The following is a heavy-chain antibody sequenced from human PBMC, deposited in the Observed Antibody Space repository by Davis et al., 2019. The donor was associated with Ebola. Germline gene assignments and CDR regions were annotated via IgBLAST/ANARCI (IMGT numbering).Heavy chain of an antibody. CDR1: GFLLRDYS. Sequence: GGSLRLSCAASGFLLRDYSFNWVRQAPGKGLEWVSALSNSGGSTYYADSVKGRFTISRDTSKNTLYLQMNSLRAEDTAVYYCARADYDILTGSYYYYGLGVWGKGTTVTVSS. V-gene: IGHV3-23*01. J-gene: IGHJ6*04. CDR3: ARADYDILTGSYYYYGLGV. D-gene: IGHD3-9*01. CDR2: LSNSGGST.